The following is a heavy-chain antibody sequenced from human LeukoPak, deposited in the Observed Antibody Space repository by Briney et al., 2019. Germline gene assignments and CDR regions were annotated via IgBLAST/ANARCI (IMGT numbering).Heavy chain of an antibody. CDR2: INHSGST. Sequence: SETLSLTCAVYGGSFSGYYWSWIRQPPGKGLEWIGEINHSGSTNYNPSLKSRVTISVDTSKNQFSLKLSSATAADTAVYYCAKSPWQLVRPDWFDPWGQGTLVTVSS. V-gene: IGHV4-34*01. D-gene: IGHD6-6*01. CDR1: GGSFSGYY. J-gene: IGHJ5*02. CDR3: AKSPWQLVRPDWFDP.